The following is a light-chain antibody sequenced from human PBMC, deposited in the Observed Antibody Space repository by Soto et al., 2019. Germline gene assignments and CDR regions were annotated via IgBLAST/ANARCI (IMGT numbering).Light chain of an antibody. CDR2: DAS. Sequence: EIVLTQSPVTLSLSPGERATLSCRASQSVSTYLAWYQQKAGQAPRLLIYDASNRATGIPARFSGSGSGTDFPLTISSLEPEDFAVYYCQQRTKTFGQGTRLEIK. CDR1: QSVSTY. CDR3: QQRTKT. J-gene: IGKJ5*01. V-gene: IGKV3-11*01.